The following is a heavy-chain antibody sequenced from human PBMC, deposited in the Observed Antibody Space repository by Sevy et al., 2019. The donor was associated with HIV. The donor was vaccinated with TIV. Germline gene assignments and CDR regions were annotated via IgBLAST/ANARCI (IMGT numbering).Heavy chain of an antibody. CDR1: GDSISTSNYY. D-gene: IGHD2-21*01. Sequence: SETLSLTCTVSGDSISTSNYYWGWIRQPAGKGLEWIGSIYYTGSTYWNPSLKSRVTISVDTSKNQFSLKLRSVTAADTAVYYCARRLSIYYYFDYWGQGTLVTVSS. V-gene: IGHV4-39*01. CDR2: IYYTGST. J-gene: IGHJ4*02. CDR3: ARRLSIYYYFDY.